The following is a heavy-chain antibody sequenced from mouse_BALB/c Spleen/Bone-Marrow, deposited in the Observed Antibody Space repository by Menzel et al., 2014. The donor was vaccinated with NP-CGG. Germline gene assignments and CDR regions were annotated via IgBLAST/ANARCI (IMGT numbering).Heavy chain of an antibody. CDR3: VRHKNYYAMDY. V-gene: IGHV5-12-1*01. Sequence: DVKLVESGGGLVKPGGSLKLSCAASGFAFSRYDMSWVRQTPEKRLEWVAYFTNGGDNTYYPDTVKGRFTISRGNAKNTLYLQMSSLKSEDAAMYYCVRHKNYYAMDYWGQGASVTVSS. CDR2: FTNGGDNT. CDR1: GFAFSRYD. J-gene: IGHJ4*01.